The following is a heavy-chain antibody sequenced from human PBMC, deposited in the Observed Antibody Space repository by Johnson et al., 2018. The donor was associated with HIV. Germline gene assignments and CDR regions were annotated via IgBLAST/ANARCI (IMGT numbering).Heavy chain of an antibody. J-gene: IGHJ3*02. CDR2: ISWNSGSI. V-gene: IGHV3-NL1*01. CDR3: AKEAIDILIGHDAFDI. Sequence: QVQLVESGGGLIQPGGSLILSCAASGFSFNNYWMHWVRQAPGKGLEWVSLISWNSGSIGYADSVKGRFTISRDNSKNTLYLQMNSLRAEDTAVYYCAKEAIDILIGHDAFDIWGQGTMVTVSS. D-gene: IGHD3-9*01. CDR1: GFSFNNYW.